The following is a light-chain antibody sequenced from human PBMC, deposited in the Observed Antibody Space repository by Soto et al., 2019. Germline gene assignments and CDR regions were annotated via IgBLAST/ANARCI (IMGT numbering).Light chain of an antibody. Sequence: QSVLTQPPSVSGAPGQRVTISCTGTSSDVGHYNYVSWYQQHPGKAPKLMIYEVSNRPSGVSNRFSGSRSGYTASLSISGLQTEDEADYYCSAYTSSSTLLFGTGTKVTVL. CDR2: EVS. J-gene: IGLJ1*01. CDR3: SAYTSSSTLL. CDR1: SSDVGHYNY. V-gene: IGLV2-14*01.